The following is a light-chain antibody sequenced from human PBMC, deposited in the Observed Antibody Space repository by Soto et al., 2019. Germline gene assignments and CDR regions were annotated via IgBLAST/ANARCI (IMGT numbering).Light chain of an antibody. CDR3: QQLTNFRFT. CDR1: QGINKF. Sequence: IQLTQAPSSLSASVGDRVTITFRASQGINKFLAWYQQRPGKAPQLLVYGASTLQSGVPSRFSGSGSGTDFTLTISSLQHEDFATYYCQQLTNFRFTFGQGTKVDIK. CDR2: GAS. V-gene: IGKV1-9*01. J-gene: IGKJ2*01.